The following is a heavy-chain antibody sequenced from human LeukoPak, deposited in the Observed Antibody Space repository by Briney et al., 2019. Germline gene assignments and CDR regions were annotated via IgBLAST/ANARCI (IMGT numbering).Heavy chain of an antibody. CDR2: ISSSGSTI. CDR1: GFTFSDYY. CDR3: ARGYSSSPTEDYFDY. J-gene: IGHJ4*02. V-gene: IGHV3-11*01. Sequence: GGSLRLSCAASGFTFSDYYMSWLGQAPGKGLEWVSYISSSGSTIYYADSVKGRFTISRDNAKNSLYLQMNSLRAEDTAVYYCARGYSSSPTEDYFDYWGQGTLVTVSS. D-gene: IGHD6-13*01.